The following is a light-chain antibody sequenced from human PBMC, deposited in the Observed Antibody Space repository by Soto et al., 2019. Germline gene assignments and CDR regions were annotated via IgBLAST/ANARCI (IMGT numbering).Light chain of an antibody. Sequence: IQMPQSPSTLSSSLGSRVTFSCRASQSVSSNLAWYQQKPGQAPRLLIYGASPRATGIPARFSGSGSGADFTLTISSLEPEDFAVYYCQQRSNWPPATFGQGTRLEIK. CDR1: QSVSSN. V-gene: IGKV3-11*01. J-gene: IGKJ5*01. CDR3: QQRSNWPPAT. CDR2: GAS.